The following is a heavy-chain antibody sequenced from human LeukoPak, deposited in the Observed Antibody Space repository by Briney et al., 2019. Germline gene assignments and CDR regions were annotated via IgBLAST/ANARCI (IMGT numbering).Heavy chain of an antibody. Sequence: PGGSLRLSCAASGFTFSSYAMHWVRQAPGKGLEWVAVISYDGSNKYYADSVKGRFTISRDNSKNTLYLQMNSLRAEDMAVYYCARDPWGGIYSSSSWPDYWGQGTLVTVSS. D-gene: IGHD6-6*01. J-gene: IGHJ4*02. V-gene: IGHV3-30-3*01. CDR3: ARDPWGGIYSSSSWPDY. CDR1: GFTFSSYA. CDR2: ISYDGSNK.